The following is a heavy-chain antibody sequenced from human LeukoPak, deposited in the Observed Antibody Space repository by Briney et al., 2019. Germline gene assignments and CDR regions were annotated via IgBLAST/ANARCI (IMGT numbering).Heavy chain of an antibody. CDR2: ISYDGSNK. CDR3: SKMRTPTAHSGDAFDI. J-gene: IGHJ3*02. V-gene: IGHV3-30*18. Sequence: GRSLRLSCAASGFTFSSYGIHWVRQAPGKGLEWVAVISYDGSNKYYVDSVKGRITISRDNSKSTLNLQMNSLRAEDTAVYYCSKMRTPTAHSGDAFDIWGQGTMVTVSS. D-gene: IGHD4-17*01. CDR1: GFTFSSYG.